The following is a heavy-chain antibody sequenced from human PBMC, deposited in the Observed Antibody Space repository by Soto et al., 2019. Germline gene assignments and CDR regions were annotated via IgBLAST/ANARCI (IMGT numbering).Heavy chain of an antibody. V-gene: IGHV3-74*01. D-gene: IGHD2-2*01. J-gene: IGHJ6*02. CDR1: GFTFSSYW. CDR2: INSDGSST. Sequence: GESLKISCAASGFTFSSYWMHWVRQAPGKGLVWVSRINSDGSSTSYADSVKGRFTISRDNAKNTLYLQMNSLRAEDTAVYYCARGRKCSSTSCYYYYYYGMDVWGQGTTVTVSS. CDR3: ARGRKCSSTSCYYYYYYGMDV.